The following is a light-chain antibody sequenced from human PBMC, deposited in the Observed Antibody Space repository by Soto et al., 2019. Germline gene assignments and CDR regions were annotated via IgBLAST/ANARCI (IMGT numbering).Light chain of an antibody. Sequence: EIVLTPSPGTLSLSPGERATLSCRASQSVSSSYLAWYQQKPGQAPRLLIYATSSRVTGVPDRFSGSGSGTDITLTINRLEPEDFAVYYCQQFGGSPPRLTFGGGTKVDIK. J-gene: IGKJ4*01. CDR2: ATS. CDR3: QQFGGSPPRLT. CDR1: QSVSSSY. V-gene: IGKV3-20*01.